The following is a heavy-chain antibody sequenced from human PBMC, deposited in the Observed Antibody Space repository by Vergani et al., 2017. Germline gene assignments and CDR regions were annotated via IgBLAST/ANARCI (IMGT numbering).Heavy chain of an antibody. CDR3: ARDYHLVVPAAIFYYYYGMDV. J-gene: IGHJ6*02. D-gene: IGHD2-2*01. CDR1: GFTFSTYE. Sequence: EVQLVESGGGLVQPGGSLRLSCAASGFTFSTYEMNWVRQAPGKGLEWVSSISSSGSTIYYADSVKGRFTISRDNAKNSLYLQMNSLRAEDTAVYYCARDYHLVVPAAIFYYYYGMDVWGQXP. CDR2: ISSSGSTI. V-gene: IGHV3-48*03.